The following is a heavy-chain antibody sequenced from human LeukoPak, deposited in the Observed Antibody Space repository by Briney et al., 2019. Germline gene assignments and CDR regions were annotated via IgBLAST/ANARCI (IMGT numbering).Heavy chain of an antibody. J-gene: IGHJ4*02. Sequence: GGSLRLSCTASGFTFRTYWINWVRQSPGKGLVWVALINGDGSTTTHADSVKGRFTISRGNAKNTAYLQMNSLRDEDTAVYFCARDYAGSPDYWGQGTPVTVSA. CDR2: INGDGSTT. CDR3: ARDYAGSPDY. CDR1: GFTFRTYW. V-gene: IGHV3-74*03. D-gene: IGHD3-10*01.